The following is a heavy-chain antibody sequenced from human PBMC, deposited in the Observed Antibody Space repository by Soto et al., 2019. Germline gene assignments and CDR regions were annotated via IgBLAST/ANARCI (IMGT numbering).Heavy chain of an antibody. CDR1: GFTFSSYG. Sequence: GGSLRLSCAASGFTFSSYGMHWVRQAPGKGLEWVAVIWYDGSNKYYADSVKGRFTISRDNSKNTLYLQMNSLRAEDTAVYYCARDLGYYYGSGSFENWFDPWGQGTLVTVSS. D-gene: IGHD3-10*01. V-gene: IGHV3-33*01. CDR3: ARDLGYYYGSGSFENWFDP. J-gene: IGHJ5*02. CDR2: IWYDGSNK.